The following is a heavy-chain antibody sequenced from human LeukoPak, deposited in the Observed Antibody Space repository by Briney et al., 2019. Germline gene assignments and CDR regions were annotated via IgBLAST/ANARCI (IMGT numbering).Heavy chain of an antibody. V-gene: IGHV3-30*18. CDR3: AKGYCRGNSRYDDRGAFDY. CDR1: GFSFSSYG. Sequence: GGSLRLSCAASGFSFSSYGMQWVRQAPGKGLEWVAVISYDGSNGYYADSVKGRFTISRDNSKNTLYLQMNSLRAEDTAVYYCAKGYCRGNSRYDDRGAFDYWGQGTLVTVSS. CDR2: ISYDGSNG. D-gene: IGHD2-2*01. J-gene: IGHJ4*02.